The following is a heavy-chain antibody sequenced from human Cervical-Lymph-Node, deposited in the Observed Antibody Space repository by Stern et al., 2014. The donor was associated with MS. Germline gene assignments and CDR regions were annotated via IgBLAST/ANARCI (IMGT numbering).Heavy chain of an antibody. Sequence: QVTLKESGPALVKPAQTLTLTCTFSGVSLSTNGMCVTWIRQPPGKALEGVVLIDWDRDKNCNTSQNTRLTISKDTSKNQVVLTMTNMDPVDTATYYCARIPDISNSYGVDVWGQGTTVTVSS. J-gene: IGHJ6*02. CDR3: ARIPDISNSYGVDV. V-gene: IGHV2-70*01. CDR1: GVSLSTNGMC. D-gene: IGHD1-1*01. CDR2: IDWDRDK.